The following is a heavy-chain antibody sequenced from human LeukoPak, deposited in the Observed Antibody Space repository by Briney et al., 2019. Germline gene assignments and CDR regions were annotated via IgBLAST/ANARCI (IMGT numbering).Heavy chain of an antibody. CDR1: GFTFSSYG. D-gene: IGHD3-10*01. CDR2: ISYDGSNK. J-gene: IGHJ4*02. V-gene: IGHV3-30*18. CDR3: AKDRTMVRTKLPNYFDY. Sequence: PGGSLRLSCAASGFTFSSYGMHWVRQAPGKGLEWVAVISYDGSNKYYADSVKGRFTISRDNSKNTLYLQMNSLRAEDTAVYYCAKDRTMVRTKLPNYFDYWGQGTLVTVSS.